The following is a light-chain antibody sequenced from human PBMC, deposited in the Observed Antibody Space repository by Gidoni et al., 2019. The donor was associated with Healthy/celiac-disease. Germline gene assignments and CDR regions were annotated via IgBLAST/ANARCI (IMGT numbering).Light chain of an antibody. CDR1: QSVSSY. V-gene: IGKV3-11*01. Sequence: PAPLSLSPGERATLSCRASQSVSSYLAWYKQKPGQAPRLLIYDASNRATGIPARFSGSGSGTDFTLTISSLEPEDFAVYYCQQSSNWPPWTFGQGTKVEIK. CDR2: DAS. CDR3: QQSSNWPPWT. J-gene: IGKJ1*01.